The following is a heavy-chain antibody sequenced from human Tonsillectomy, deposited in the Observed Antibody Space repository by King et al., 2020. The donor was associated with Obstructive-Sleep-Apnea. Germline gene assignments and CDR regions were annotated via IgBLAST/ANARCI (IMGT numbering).Heavy chain of an antibody. V-gene: IGHV3-74*01. J-gene: IGHJ6*02. CDR1: GFTFSSYW. Sequence: VQLVESGGGLVQPGGSLRLSCAASGFTFSSYWMHWVRQAPGKGLVWVSRINSDGSSTSYADSVKGRFTNSRDNAKNTLYLQMNSLRAEDTAVYYCARGSYGSSSVYYYYGMDVWGQGTTVTVSS. CDR3: ARGSYGSSSVYYYYGMDV. CDR2: INSDGSST. D-gene: IGHD6-6*01.